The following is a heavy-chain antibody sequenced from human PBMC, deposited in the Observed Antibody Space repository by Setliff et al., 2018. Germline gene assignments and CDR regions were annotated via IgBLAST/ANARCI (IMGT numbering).Heavy chain of an antibody. D-gene: IGHD2-15*01. CDR3: ARSPAVLGIVYLDP. CDR1: GDSFNNYA. Sequence: SVKVSCKASGDSFNNYAISWVRQAPGQGLEWMGGIIPMFGTPAYAQKFQDRITITTDESTSTAYMELDSLRSEDTAVYYCARSPAVLGIVYLDPWGQGTLVTVSS. J-gene: IGHJ5*02. V-gene: IGHV1-69*05. CDR2: IIPMFGTP.